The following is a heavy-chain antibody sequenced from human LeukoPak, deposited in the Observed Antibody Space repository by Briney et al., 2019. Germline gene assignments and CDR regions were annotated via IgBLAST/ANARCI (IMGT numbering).Heavy chain of an antibody. J-gene: IGHJ4*02. V-gene: IGHV1-69*13. D-gene: IGHD2-2*01. CDR2: IIPIFGTA. Sequence: SVKVSCKASGGTFSSYAISWVRQAPGQGLEWMGGIIPIFGTANYAQKFQGRVTIPADESTSTAYMELSSLRSEDTAVYYCARDSRYCSSTSCPRVFDYWGQGTLVTVSS. CDR1: GGTFSSYA. CDR3: ARDSRYCSSTSCPRVFDY.